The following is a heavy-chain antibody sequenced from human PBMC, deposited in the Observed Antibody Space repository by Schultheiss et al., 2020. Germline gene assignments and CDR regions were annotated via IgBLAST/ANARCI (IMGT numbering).Heavy chain of an antibody. V-gene: IGHV4-59*12. J-gene: IGHJ4*02. CDR2: MYYSGST. CDR3: ASFLRYYYDTSGYYDKYHFDY. Sequence: SETLSLTCTVSGGSISSYYWSWLRQPPGKGLEWIGYMYYSGSTYYNPSLKSRVIISVDTSKNQFSLKLSSVTAADTAVYFCASFLRYYYDTSGYYDKYHFDYWGQGTLVTVSS. CDR1: GGSISSYY. D-gene: IGHD3-22*01.